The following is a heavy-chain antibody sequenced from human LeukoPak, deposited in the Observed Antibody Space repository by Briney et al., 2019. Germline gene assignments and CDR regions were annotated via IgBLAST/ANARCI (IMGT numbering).Heavy chain of an antibody. CDR1: RGTFSSYA. CDR2: IIPILGIA. D-gene: IGHD5-12*01. CDR3: ARERRRSQWLRSLNWFDP. Sequence: RASVKVSCKASRGTFSSYAISWVRQAPGQGLEWMGRIIPILGIANYAQKFQGRVTITADKSTSTAYMELSSLRSEDTAVYYCARERRRSQWLRSLNWFDPWGQGTLVTVSS. V-gene: IGHV1-69*04. J-gene: IGHJ5*02.